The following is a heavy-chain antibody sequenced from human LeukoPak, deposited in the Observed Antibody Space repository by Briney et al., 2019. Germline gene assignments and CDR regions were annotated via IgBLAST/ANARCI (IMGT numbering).Heavy chain of an antibody. CDR2: FSGTSST. CDR3: AKLKQWQPQGYFFEY. J-gene: IGHJ4*02. D-gene: IGHD6-19*01. CDR1: GFTFSSYA. V-gene: IGHV3-23*01. Sequence: GGSLRLSCAASGFTFSSYAMSWVRQAPGKGLEWVSTFSGTSSTSYADAVKGRVTISRDNSKNTLYLQLNSLRAEDTAVYYCAKLKQWQPQGYFFEYWGQGALVTVAS.